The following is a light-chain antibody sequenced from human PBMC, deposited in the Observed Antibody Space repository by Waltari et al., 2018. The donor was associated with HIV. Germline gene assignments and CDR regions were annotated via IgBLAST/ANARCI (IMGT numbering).Light chain of an antibody. CDR3: QSYDSSLSGYV. Sequence: QSVLTQPPSVSGAPGQRVTISCTGSSSNIGAGYHVHWYQQLPGTAPKLLIYSNSNRPSGVPDRFSGSKSGTSASLAISGLQPEDEADYYCQSYDSSLSGYVFGTGTKVTVL. CDR1: SSNIGAGYH. CDR2: SNS. V-gene: IGLV1-40*01. J-gene: IGLJ1*01.